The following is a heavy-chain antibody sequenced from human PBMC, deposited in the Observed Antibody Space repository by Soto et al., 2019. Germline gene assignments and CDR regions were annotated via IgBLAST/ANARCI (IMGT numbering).Heavy chain of an antibody. Sequence: PXGTLSLTCTVSGGSISTYYWSGIRQPAGKGLEWIGRIYASGSTNYNPSLKSRVTMSVATSKNQFSLKLSSVTAADTAVYYCARGGMVIIPTATAFDYWGQGTLVTVSS. CDR2: IYASGST. CDR3: ARGGMVIIPTATAFDY. CDR1: GGSISTYY. V-gene: IGHV4-4*07. J-gene: IGHJ4*02. D-gene: IGHD2-2*01.